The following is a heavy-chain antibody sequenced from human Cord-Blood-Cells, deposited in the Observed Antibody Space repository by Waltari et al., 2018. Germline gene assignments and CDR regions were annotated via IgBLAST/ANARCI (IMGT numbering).Heavy chain of an antibody. D-gene: IGHD7-27*01. V-gene: IGHV4-39*01. CDR2: TYYSGST. CDR1: GGPISSSSYY. Sequence: QLQLQESGPGLVKPSETLSLTCTVSGGPISSSSYYWGWIRPPPGKGLEWIGSTYYSGSTYYNPSLKSRVTISVDTSKNQFSLKLSSVTAADTAVYYCARHAVPNWANLLNWFDPWGQGTLVTVSS. CDR3: ARHAVPNWANLLNWFDP. J-gene: IGHJ5*02.